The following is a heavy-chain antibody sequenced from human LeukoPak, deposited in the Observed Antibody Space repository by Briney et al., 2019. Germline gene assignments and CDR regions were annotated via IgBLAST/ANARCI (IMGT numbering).Heavy chain of an antibody. D-gene: IGHD6-13*01. CDR1: GGSISSYS. J-gene: IGHJ6*03. CDR3: ARGQRGQQLVPFSRVYYYYYYIDV. CDR2: VHYSGSP. Sequence: SETLSLTCTVSGGSISSYSWSWVRQPPGMGLEWIGYVHYSGSPNYNPSLKSRVTMSVDTSKNQCSLELSSVTAADTAVYYCARGQRGQQLVPFSRVYYYYYYIDVWGKGTTVTVSS. V-gene: IGHV4-59*01.